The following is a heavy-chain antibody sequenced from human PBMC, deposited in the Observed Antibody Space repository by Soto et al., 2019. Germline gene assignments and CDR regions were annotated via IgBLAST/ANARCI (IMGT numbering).Heavy chain of an antibody. Sequence: QVQLVQSGAEVKKPGASVKVSCKASGYTFTTYGMSWVRQAPGQGLDWMGGISTYNGNTKYAARLQGRVTMTTDTTTRTAYMELRSLRSDDTAVYYCARGPTDYYDNSGDYFLDYWGQGTLVTVSS. V-gene: IGHV1-18*01. CDR2: ISTYNGNT. CDR1: GYTFTTYG. CDR3: ARGPTDYYDNSGDYFLDY. J-gene: IGHJ4*02. D-gene: IGHD3-22*01.